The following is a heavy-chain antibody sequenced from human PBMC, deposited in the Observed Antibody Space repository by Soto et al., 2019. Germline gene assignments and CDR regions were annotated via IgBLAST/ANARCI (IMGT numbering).Heavy chain of an antibody. D-gene: IGHD5-12*01. J-gene: IGHJ4*02. V-gene: IGHV3-23*01. CDR3: AKISGGQTVNGYSDY. CDR2: LSGNGGTT. Sequence: EVQLLESGGGLVQPGGSLRLSCAASGFTFSSYAMTWGRQAPGKGLEWVSGLSGNGGTTYYADSVKGRCTVSRDNSKNTLYLQLNSLRAEDTAIYYCAKISGGQTVNGYSDYWGQGTLVTVSS. CDR1: GFTFSSYA.